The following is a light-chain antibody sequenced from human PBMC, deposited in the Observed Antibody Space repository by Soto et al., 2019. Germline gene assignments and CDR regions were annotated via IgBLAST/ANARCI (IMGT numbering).Light chain of an antibody. CDR2: DSS. CDR3: QQRSDYLT. CDR1: QSVGSY. Sequence: IVLTQSPATLSLSPGERATLSCRASQSVGSYLAWYQQKPGLAPRLLIYDSSNRATDIPARFSGSGSGTDFTLTISSLVPEDFAVYYCQQRSDYLTFGPGTRLEIK. J-gene: IGKJ5*01. V-gene: IGKV3-11*01.